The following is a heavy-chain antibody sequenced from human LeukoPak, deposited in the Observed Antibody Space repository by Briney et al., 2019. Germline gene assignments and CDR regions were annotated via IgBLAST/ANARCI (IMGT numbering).Heavy chain of an antibody. V-gene: IGHV3-33*01. D-gene: IGHD5-18*01. CDR1: GFTFSSYA. CDR2: ICSDGSNK. CDR3: AREGYRYGIY. Sequence: GGSLRLSCAASGFTFSSYAMHWVRQAPGKGLEWVAVICSDGSNKYYADSVKGRFTISRDNSKNTLYLQMNSLRADDTAVYYCAREGYRYGIYWGQGTMDTVSS. J-gene: IGHJ4*02.